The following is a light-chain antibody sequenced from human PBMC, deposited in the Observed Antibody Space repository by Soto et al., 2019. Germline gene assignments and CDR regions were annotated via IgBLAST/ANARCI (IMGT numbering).Light chain of an antibody. CDR1: QSVSSSY. CDR3: QQSGTSPPET. J-gene: IGKJ1*01. CDR2: GAS. Sequence: EIVLTQSPGTLSLSPGERATLSCRASQSVSSSYLAWYQQTPGQAPRLLIYGASSRATGIPDRFSGSGSGTDFTLTISRLEPEDFAVYYCQQSGTSPPETFGQGTKV. V-gene: IGKV3-20*01.